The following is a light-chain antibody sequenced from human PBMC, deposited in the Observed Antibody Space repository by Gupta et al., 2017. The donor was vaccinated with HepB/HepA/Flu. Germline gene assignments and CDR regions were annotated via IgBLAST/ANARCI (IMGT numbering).Light chain of an antibody. Sequence: ENVLTQSPGTLSLSPGERATLSCRASQSIDRISLAWYQQKPGQAPRLIIHDTSTRATGIPDRFSGSGAGTDFTLTIGGLEAEDFAFYYCQQYGASFAFGQGTXMEIK. J-gene: IGKJ5*01. CDR1: QSIDRIS. V-gene: IGKV3-20*01. CDR2: DTS. CDR3: QQYGASFA.